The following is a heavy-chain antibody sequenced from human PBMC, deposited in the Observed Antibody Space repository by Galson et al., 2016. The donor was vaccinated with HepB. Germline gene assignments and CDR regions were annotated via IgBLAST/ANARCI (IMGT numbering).Heavy chain of an antibody. V-gene: IGHV4-34*01. Sequence: SETLSLTCGVSGVSISSGGYYWSWIRQTPEKGLEWVGEINHGGSTNYNPSLKSRVIISIDTSKNQFSLKLSSVTAADTAVYYCARGNRPPRSNYYGYNWFDPWGQGTLVTVSS. CDR2: INHGGST. CDR1: GVSISSGGYY. D-gene: IGHD4-11*01. J-gene: IGHJ5*02. CDR3: ARGNRPPRSNYYGYNWFDP.